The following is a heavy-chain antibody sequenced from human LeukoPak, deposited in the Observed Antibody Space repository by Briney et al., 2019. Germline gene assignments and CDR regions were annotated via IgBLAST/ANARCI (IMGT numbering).Heavy chain of an antibody. J-gene: IGHJ5*02. D-gene: IGHD6-13*01. CDR1: GVSISSYY. V-gene: IGHV4-4*07. CDR3: ARVRSYSSIKWFDP. CDR2: IYTSGST. Sequence: SETLSLTCTVSGVSISSYYWSWLRQPAGKGLEWVGRIYTSGSTNYNPSLKSRVTMSVDPSKNQFSLKVSSVTPADTAVYYCARVRSYSSIKWFDPWGQGTLVPVPS.